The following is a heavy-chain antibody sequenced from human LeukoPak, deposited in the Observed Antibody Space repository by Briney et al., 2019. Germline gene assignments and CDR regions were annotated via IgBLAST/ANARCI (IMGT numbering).Heavy chain of an antibody. V-gene: IGHV1-46*01. CDR2: INPSGGST. CDR1: GYTFTNYY. D-gene: IGHD3-22*01. J-gene: IGHJ4*02. CDR3: ARDADGSDYYSDY. Sequence: GASVKVSCKASGYTFTNYYVHWVRQAPGQGLEWMGIINPSGGSTTYAQKFQGRVTMTRDTSTSTVYMELSCLRSEDTALYYCARDADGSDYYSDYWGQGTLVTVSS.